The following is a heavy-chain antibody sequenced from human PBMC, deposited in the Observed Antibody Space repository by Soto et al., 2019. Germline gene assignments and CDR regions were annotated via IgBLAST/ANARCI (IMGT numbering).Heavy chain of an antibody. CDR2: ISGGGGST. D-gene: IGHD3-9*01. V-gene: IGHV3-23*04. CDR1: GFSFAGYA. CDR3: AKTESFNGYYNAFDY. Sequence: EVQLVESGGGLVPPGGSLRLSCAASGFSFAGYAVTWVRQAPGQGLEWVSAISGGGGSTYYVDSVKGRFTISRDNSKHTVHLQMSRLRAEDTAVYYCAKTESFNGYYNAFDYWGRGTQVTVSS. J-gene: IGHJ4*02.